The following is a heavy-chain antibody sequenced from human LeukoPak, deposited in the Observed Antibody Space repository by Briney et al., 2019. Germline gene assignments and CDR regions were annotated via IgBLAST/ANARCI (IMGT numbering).Heavy chain of an antibody. D-gene: IGHD2-2*01. CDR2: ISTDNGNT. V-gene: IGHV1-18*01. CDR3: ARDLGYCTSTSCSRQWFDP. Sequence: ASVKVSCKASGYTFTSNGISWVRQAPGQGLEWMGWISTDNGNTNYAQKFRDRVTMTTDTSTSTVYKELRSLGSDDTAVYYCARDLGYCTSTSCSRQWFDPWGQGTLVTVSS. CDR1: GYTFTSNG. J-gene: IGHJ5*02.